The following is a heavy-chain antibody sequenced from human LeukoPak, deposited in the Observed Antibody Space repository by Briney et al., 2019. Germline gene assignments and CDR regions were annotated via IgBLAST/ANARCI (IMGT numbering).Heavy chain of an antibody. J-gene: IGHJ4*02. V-gene: IGHV3-23*01. CDR1: GFTFSSYA. D-gene: IGHD7-27*01. Sequence: GGSLRLSCAASGFTFSSYAMSWVRQAPGKGLEWVSSISNSGGRTFYTDSVKGRFTISRDNTKSTASLQMNSLRVEDTAVYYCARWGNRALDYWGQGTLVTVSS. CDR3: ARWGNRALDY. CDR2: ISNSGGRT.